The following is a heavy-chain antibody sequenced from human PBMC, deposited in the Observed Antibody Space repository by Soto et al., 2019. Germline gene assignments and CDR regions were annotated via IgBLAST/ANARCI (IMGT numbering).Heavy chain of an antibody. D-gene: IGHD4-4*01. CDR3: ARGPGSFVVSNYGGRWFDP. Sequence: PSETLSLTCTVSGGSISSGGYYWSWIRQHPGKGLEWIGYIYYSGSTYYNPSLKSRVTISVDTSKNQFSLKLSSVTAADTAVYYCARGPGSFVVSNYGGRWFDPWGQGTLVTVSS. J-gene: IGHJ5*02. CDR1: GGSISSGGYY. V-gene: IGHV4-31*03. CDR2: IYYSGST.